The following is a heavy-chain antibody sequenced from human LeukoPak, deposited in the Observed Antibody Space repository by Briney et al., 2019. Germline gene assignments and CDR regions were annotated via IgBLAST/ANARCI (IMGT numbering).Heavy chain of an antibody. CDR3: ARILSDSGSYYFDY. CDR1: ACSLSTAGER. Sequence: SGPALDTPTQTLTLTFTSSACSLSTAGERVSWIRQPPVKALEWLDPIETDDGKFYSPSLKTRLTISKYKSKNQVAMTRTNIDPVDTATYYCARILSDSGSYYFDYWGQGTLVSVSS. V-gene: IGHV2-70*04. D-gene: IGHD3-10*01. CDR2: IETDDGK. J-gene: IGHJ4*02.